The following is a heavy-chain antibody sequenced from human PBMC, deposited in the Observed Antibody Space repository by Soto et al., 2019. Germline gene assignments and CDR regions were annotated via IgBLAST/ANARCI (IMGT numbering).Heavy chain of an antibody. J-gene: IGHJ6*02. D-gene: IGHD3-3*01. Sequence: SVKVSCKASGGTFSSYAISWVRQAPGQGLEWMGGIIPIFGTANYAQKFQGRVTITADESTSTAYMELSSLRSEDTAVYYCARSSYYDFWSGYQSPNYYYYGMDVWGQGTTVTVSS. CDR1: GGTFSSYA. CDR3: ARSSYYDFWSGYQSPNYYYYGMDV. CDR2: IIPIFGTA. V-gene: IGHV1-69*13.